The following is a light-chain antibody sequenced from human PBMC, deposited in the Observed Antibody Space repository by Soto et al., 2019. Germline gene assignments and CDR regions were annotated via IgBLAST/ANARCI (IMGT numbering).Light chain of an antibody. CDR1: QSVSSSY. CDR2: GAS. CDR3: QQFANSPFT. V-gene: IGKV3-20*01. J-gene: IGKJ3*01. Sequence: EIVLTQSPGTLSLSPGERTTLSCRASQSVSSSYLAWYQQKPGQAPRLLIYGASSRATGIPDRFTGSGSGTDFTITISLLEPEDVAVYYCQQFANSPFTFGPGTKVDIK.